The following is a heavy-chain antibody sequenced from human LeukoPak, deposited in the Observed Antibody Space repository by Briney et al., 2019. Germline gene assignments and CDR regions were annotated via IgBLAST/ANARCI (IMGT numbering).Heavy chain of an antibody. J-gene: IGHJ4*02. Sequence: PGGSLRLSCAASGFTFSSYGMHWVRQAPGKGLEWVAFIRYDGSNKYYADSVKGRFTISRDNSKNTLYLQMNSLRAEDTAVYYCAKDLNWNYMGFCDYWGQGTLVTVS. CDR3: AKDLNWNYMGFCDY. CDR2: IRYDGSNK. V-gene: IGHV3-30*02. CDR1: GFTFSSYG. D-gene: IGHD1-7*01.